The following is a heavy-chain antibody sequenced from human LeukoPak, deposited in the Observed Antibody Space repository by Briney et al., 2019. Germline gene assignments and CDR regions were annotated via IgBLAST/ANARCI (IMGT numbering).Heavy chain of an antibody. CDR3: ARDDITIFGVVGNDAFDI. V-gene: IGHV3-48*01. CDR2: ISSSSSTI. J-gene: IGHJ3*02. CDR1: GFTFSSYS. D-gene: IGHD3-3*01. Sequence: GGSLRLSCAASGFTFSSYSMNWVRQAPGKGLEWVSYISSSSSTIYYADSVKGRFTISRDNAKNSLYLQMNSLRAEDTAVYYCARDDITIFGVVGNDAFDIWGQGTMVTVSS.